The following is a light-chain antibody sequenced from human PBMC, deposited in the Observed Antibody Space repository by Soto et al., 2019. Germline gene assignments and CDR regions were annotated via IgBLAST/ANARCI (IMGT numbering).Light chain of an antibody. V-gene: IGKV1-27*01. CDR1: QSISRW. J-gene: IGKJ4*02. Sequence: DIQMTQSPSTLSASLGDRVTITCRAGQSISRWLAWYQQKPGKVPKLLIYAASTLQSGVPSRFSGSGSGTDFTLTISSKQRKDVANEKSHNCPRATHTFADGTRLEIK. CDR3: HNCPRATHT. CDR2: AAS.